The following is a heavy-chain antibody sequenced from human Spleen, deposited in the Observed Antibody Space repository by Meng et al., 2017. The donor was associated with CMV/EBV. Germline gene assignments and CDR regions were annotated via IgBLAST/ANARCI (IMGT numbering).Heavy chain of an antibody. D-gene: IGHD3-16*02. CDR3: ARRDVYYHNTICPPLADF. CDR1: GYIFKDYY. J-gene: IGHJ4*02. Sequence: ASVKVSCKASGYIFKDYYIHWVRQAPGQGLEWMGWINPNSGGAINAQKFLGRVTLSRDKSINTAYMELSSLRSDDTAVYYCARRDVYYHNTICPPLADFWGQGTLVTVSS. CDR2: INPNSGGA. V-gene: IGHV1-2*02.